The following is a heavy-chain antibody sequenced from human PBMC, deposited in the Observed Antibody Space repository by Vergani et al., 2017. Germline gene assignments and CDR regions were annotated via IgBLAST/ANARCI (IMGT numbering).Heavy chain of an antibody. D-gene: IGHD3-16*01. CDR1: GISFDDYA. CDR2: ISWDSGRI. Sequence: EVQLVESGGGLVQPGRSLRLSCAASGISFDDYAMHWVRQGPGKGLEWVSGISWDSGRIGYADSVKGRFTISRDNAKNSLYLQMNSLRAEDMALYYCAKDASGFPPYYVMNVWGQGSTVIVSS. J-gene: IGHJ6*02. CDR3: AKDASGFPPYYVMNV. V-gene: IGHV3-9*03.